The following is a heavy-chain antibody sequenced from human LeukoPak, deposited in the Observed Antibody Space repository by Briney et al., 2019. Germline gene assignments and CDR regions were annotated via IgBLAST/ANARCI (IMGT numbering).Heavy chain of an antibody. CDR2: IYTSGST. Sequence: SETLSLTCTVSGGSISSYYWSWIRQPPGKGLEWIGYIYTSGSTNYNPSLKSRVTISVDTSKNQFSLKPSSVTAADTAVYYCARLYGTAFDIWGQGTMVTVSS. CDR1: GGSISSYY. J-gene: IGHJ3*02. CDR3: ARLYGTAFDI. D-gene: IGHD1-14*01. V-gene: IGHV4-4*09.